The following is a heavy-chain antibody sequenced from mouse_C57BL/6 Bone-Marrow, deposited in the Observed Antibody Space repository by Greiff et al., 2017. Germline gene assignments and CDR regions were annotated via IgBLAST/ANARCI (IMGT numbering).Heavy chain of an antibody. CDR2: IDPENGDT. CDR3: TTYGNLYYFDY. CDR1: GFNIKDDY. J-gene: IGHJ2*01. D-gene: IGHD2-10*02. Sequence: EVQLVESGAELVRPGASVKLSCTASGFNIKDDYMHWVKQRPEQGLEWIGWIDPENGDTEYASKFQGKATITADTSSNTAYLQLSSLTSEDTAVYYCTTYGNLYYFDYWGQGTTLTVSS. V-gene: IGHV14-4*01.